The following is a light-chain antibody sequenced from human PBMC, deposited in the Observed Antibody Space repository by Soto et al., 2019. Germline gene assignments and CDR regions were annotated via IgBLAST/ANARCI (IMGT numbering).Light chain of an antibody. V-gene: IGKV3-15*01. CDR1: QGVGSR. CDR2: DAF. Sequence: EVVMTQSPATLSVSPGERATLSCRASQGVGSRLAWYQQKPGQAPRLLIFDAFTRATGIPARFSGSGSGTEFTLFISSLQSEDFAVYYCQQFNNWPPLTFGGGTKVEI. CDR3: QQFNNWPPLT. J-gene: IGKJ4*01.